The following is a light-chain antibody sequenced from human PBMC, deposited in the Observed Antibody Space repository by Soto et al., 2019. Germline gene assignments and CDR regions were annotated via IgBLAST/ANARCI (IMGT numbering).Light chain of an antibody. J-gene: IGKJ1*01. CDR3: QQSYSTPRT. Sequence: DIQMTQSPSSLSASVGDRVTITCRASQNIYSYLNWYLQKPGKAPDLLIYAASSLQSGVPSRFIGSGSGTDFTLTLSSLQPGDFATYYCQQSYSTPRTFGQGTRVEIK. V-gene: IGKV1-39*01. CDR2: AAS. CDR1: QNIYSY.